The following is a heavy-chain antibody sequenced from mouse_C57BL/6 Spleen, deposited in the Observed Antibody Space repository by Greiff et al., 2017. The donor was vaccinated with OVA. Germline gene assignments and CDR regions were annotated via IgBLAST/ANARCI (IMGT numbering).Heavy chain of an antibody. V-gene: IGHV7-3*03. CDR3: AKGNCVGFFDY. CDR1: GFTFTDYY. Sequence: EVMLVESGGGLVQPGGSLSLSCAASGFTFTDYYMSWVRQPPGKALEWLGFIRNKANGYTTEYSASVKGRFTISRDNSQSILYLQMNALRAEDSATYYCAKGNCVGFFDYWGQGTTLTVSS. J-gene: IGHJ2*01. CDR2: IRNKANGYTT.